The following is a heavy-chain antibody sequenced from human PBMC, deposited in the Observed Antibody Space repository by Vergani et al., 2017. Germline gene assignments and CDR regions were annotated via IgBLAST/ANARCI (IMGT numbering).Heavy chain of an antibody. Sequence: EVQLLESGGGLVQPGGSLRLSCAASGFTFSSYAMSWVRQAPGKGLEWVSAISGRGGSTYYADSVKGRFTISRDNSKNTLYLQMNSLRAEDTAVYYCAKTESGLGAFDIWGQGTMVTGSS. J-gene: IGHJ3*02. D-gene: IGHD3-10*01. CDR1: GFTFSSYA. CDR2: ISGRGGST. CDR3: AKTESGLGAFDI. V-gene: IGHV3-23*01.